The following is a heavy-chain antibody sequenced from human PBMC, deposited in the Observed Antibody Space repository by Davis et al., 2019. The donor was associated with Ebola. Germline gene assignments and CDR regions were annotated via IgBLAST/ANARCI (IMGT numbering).Heavy chain of an antibody. CDR3: ARGYYGSGSYYY. CDR1: GGSISSHY. J-gene: IGHJ4*02. CDR2: IYTSGST. Sequence: SETLSLTCTVSGGSISSHYWSWIRQPPGKGLEWIGRIYTSGSTNYNPSLKSRVTMSVDTSNNQFSLKLTSVTAADTAVYYCARGYYGSGSYYYWGQGTLVTVSS. V-gene: IGHV4-4*07. D-gene: IGHD3-10*01.